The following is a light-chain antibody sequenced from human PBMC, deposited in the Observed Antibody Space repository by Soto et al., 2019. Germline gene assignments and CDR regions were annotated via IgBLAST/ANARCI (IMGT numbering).Light chain of an antibody. Sequence: QSVLAQPASVSGSPGQSITISCTGTSSDVGGYNYVSWYQQHPGKAPKLMIYDVSNRPSGVSNRFSGSKSGNTASLTISGLQAEDEADYYCAAWDDSLNGRVFGTGTKVTVL. CDR3: AAWDDSLNGRV. V-gene: IGLV2-14*01. CDR1: SSDVGGYNY. J-gene: IGLJ1*01. CDR2: DVS.